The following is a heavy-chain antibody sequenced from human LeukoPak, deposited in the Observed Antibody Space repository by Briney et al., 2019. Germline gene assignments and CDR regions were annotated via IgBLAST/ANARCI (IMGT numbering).Heavy chain of an antibody. Sequence: SETLSLTCTVAGGSISSYYWGWIRQPAGKGLEWIGRIYTSGSTNYNPSLKSRVTMLVDTSRNQFSLKLSSVTAADTAVYYCCVQVVVDPADRKNPFHIWGQGTMVTVSS. CDR3: CVQVVVDPADRKNPFHI. CDR2: IYTSGST. CDR1: GGSISSYY. V-gene: IGHV4-4*07. J-gene: IGHJ3*02. D-gene: IGHD2-2*01.